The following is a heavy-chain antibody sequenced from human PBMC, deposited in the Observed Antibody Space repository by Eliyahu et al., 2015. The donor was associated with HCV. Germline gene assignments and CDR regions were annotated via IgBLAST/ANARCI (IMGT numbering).Heavy chain of an antibody. J-gene: IGHJ4*02. Sequence: QVQLVESGGGLVKXGGSLRLSCXASXLTFSDXYMTWIRQAPGKGLEXVSYISSSSSYTNYADSVKGRFTISRDNAKNSLYLQMNSLRAEDTAVYYCARDLGVEQTIDYWGQGTLVTVSS. CDR2: ISSSSSYT. CDR1: XLTFSDXY. D-gene: IGHD1/OR15-1a*01. CDR3: ARDLGVEQTIDY. V-gene: IGHV3-11*06.